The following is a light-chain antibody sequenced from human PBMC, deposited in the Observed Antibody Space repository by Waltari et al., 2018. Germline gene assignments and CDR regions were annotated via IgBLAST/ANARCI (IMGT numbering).Light chain of an antibody. CDR2: DVD. CDR3: SSYTSSNTVL. CDR1: SSDVGGYNY. Sequence: QSALTQPASVSGSPGQSNTIPCPGTSSDVGGYNYVSWYQQHPGKAPKLMIYDVDKRPSGVSYRFSGSKSGNTASLTISGLQAEDEADYYCSSYTSSNTVLFGGGTRLTVL. V-gene: IGLV2-14*03. J-gene: IGLJ2*01.